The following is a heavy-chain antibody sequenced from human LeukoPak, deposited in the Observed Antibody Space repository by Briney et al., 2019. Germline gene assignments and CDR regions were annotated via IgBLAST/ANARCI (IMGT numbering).Heavy chain of an antibody. Sequence: ASVKVSCKVSGYTLTELSMHWVRQAPGKGLEWMGGFDPEDGETIYAQKFQGRVTMTEDTSTDTAYMELSSLRSDDTAVYYCARDGGTMVRGVIIYNWFDPWGQGTLVTVSS. CDR1: GYTLTELS. J-gene: IGHJ5*02. CDR3: ARDGGTMVRGVIIYNWFDP. D-gene: IGHD3-10*01. CDR2: FDPEDGET. V-gene: IGHV1-24*01.